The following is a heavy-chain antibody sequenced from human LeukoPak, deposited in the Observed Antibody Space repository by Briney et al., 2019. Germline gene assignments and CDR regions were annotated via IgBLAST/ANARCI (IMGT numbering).Heavy chain of an antibody. CDR3: ARTCYYDSSQGWFDY. J-gene: IGHJ4*02. Sequence: ASVKVSCKASGYTFTSYGISWVRQAPGQGLEWMGWISAYNGNTNYAQKLQGRVTMTTDTSTSTAYMELRSLRSDDTAVYYCARTCYYDSSQGWFDYWGQGTLVTVSS. CDR2: ISAYNGNT. CDR1: GYTFTSYG. D-gene: IGHD3-22*01. V-gene: IGHV1-18*01.